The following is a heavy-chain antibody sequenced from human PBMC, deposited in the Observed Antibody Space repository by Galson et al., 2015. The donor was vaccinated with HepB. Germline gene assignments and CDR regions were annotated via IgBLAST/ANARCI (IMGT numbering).Heavy chain of an antibody. CDR1: AYNFANYW. V-gene: IGHV5-51*01. J-gene: IGHJ4*02. D-gene: IGHD1-1*01. Sequence: QSGAEVKKPGESLKISCKGSAYNFANYWIGWVRQMPGKGLEWMGIIFPDDSDTRYSPSFRGQVTISADKSINTAYLQWSRLKASDTAIYYCASSLATTLHVDYWGQGTLVTVSS. CDR3: ASSLATTLHVDY. CDR2: IFPDDSDT.